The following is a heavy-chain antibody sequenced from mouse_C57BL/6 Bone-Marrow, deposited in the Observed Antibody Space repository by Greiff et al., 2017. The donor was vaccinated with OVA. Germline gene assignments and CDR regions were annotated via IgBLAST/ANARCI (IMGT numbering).Heavy chain of an antibody. CDR3: ATLYGSSYYYAMDY. J-gene: IGHJ4*01. V-gene: IGHV1-20*01. CDR1: GYSFTGYF. D-gene: IGHD1-1*01. CDR2: INPYNGDT. Sequence: VQLQQSGPELVKPGDSVKISCKASGYSFTGYFMNWVMQSHGKSLEWIGRINPYNGDTFYNQKFKGKATSTVDKSSSTAHMELRSLTSEDSAVYYCATLYGSSYYYAMDYWGQGTSVTVSS.